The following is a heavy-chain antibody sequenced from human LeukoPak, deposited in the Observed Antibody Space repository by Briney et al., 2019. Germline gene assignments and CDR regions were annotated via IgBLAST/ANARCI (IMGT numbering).Heavy chain of an antibody. Sequence: GGSLRPSCAASGFTFSSYAMSWVRQAPGKGLEWVSAISGSGGSTYYADSVKGRFTISRDNSKNTLYLQMNSLRAEDTAVYYCAKEGHYRTSLHGTDYWGQGTLVTVSS. J-gene: IGHJ4*02. CDR2: ISGSGGST. CDR3: AKEGHYRTSLHGTDY. CDR1: GFTFSSYA. D-gene: IGHD1-14*01. V-gene: IGHV3-23*01.